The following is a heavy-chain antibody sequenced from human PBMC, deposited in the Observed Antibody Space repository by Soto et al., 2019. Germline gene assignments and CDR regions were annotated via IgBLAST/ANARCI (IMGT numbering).Heavy chain of an antibody. Sequence: AETLSLTCAVYGGSFSGYSWSWIRQPPGKGLEWIGEINHSGNTNYNPSLKSRVTISVDTSKNQFSPKLSSVTAADTAVYYCARDRASLVRGIIPRWFDPWGQGTLVT. V-gene: IGHV4-34*01. CDR1: GGSFSGYS. CDR2: INHSGNT. D-gene: IGHD3-10*01. J-gene: IGHJ5*02. CDR3: ARDRASLVRGIIPRWFDP.